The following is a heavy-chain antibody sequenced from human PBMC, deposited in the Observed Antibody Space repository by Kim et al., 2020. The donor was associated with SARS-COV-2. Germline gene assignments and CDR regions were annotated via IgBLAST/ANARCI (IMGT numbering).Heavy chain of an antibody. D-gene: IGHD6-19*01. CDR2: IKQDGSEK. Sequence: GGSLRLSCAASGFTFSSYWMSWVRQAPGKGLEWVANIKQDGSEKYYVDSVKGRFTISRDNAKNSLYLQMNSLRAEDTAVYYCARETYSSGWADFDYWGQGTLVTVSS. J-gene: IGHJ4*02. V-gene: IGHV3-7*01. CDR1: GFTFSSYW. CDR3: ARETYSSGWADFDY.